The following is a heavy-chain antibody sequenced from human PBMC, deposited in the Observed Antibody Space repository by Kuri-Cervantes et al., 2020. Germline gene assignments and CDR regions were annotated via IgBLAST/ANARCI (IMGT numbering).Heavy chain of an antibody. Sequence: GESLKISCAASGFTFSSYAMHWVRQAPGKGLEWVAVVYYDGSNNYYEDSVKGRFAISRDNSKNTLYLQMNSLAAEDTAVYYCARADPHTELNYWGRGPLAPFP. J-gene: IGHJ4*02. V-gene: IGHV3-30*09. CDR2: VYYDGSNN. CDR1: GFTFSSYA. D-gene: IGHD5-18*01. CDR3: ARADPHTELNY.